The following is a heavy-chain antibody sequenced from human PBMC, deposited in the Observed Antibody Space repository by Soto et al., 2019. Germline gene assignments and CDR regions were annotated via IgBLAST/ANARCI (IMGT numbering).Heavy chain of an antibody. CDR3: ARIEQLVKYYGMDV. CDR1: GFTFSSYW. V-gene: IGHV3-21*04. CDR2: INSSSSSYT. D-gene: IGHD6-13*01. Sequence: PGGSLRLSCAASGFTFSSYWMHWVRQAPGKGLVWVSRINSSSSSYTNYADSVKGRFTISRDNAKNSLYLQMNSLRAEDTAVYYCARIEQLVKYYGMDVWGQGTTVTVSS. J-gene: IGHJ6*02.